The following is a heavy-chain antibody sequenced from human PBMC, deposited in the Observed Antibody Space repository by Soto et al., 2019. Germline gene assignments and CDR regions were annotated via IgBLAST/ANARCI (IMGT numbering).Heavy chain of an antibody. V-gene: IGHV1-8*01. D-gene: IGHD3-10*01. J-gene: IGHJ4*02. CDR3: ARAGRMVRGVMEYYFDY. CDR1: GYTFTSYD. Sequence: GASVKVSCKASGYTFTSYDINWVRQATGQGLEWMGWMNPNSGNTGYAQKFQGRVTMTRNTSISTAYMELSSLRSEDTAVYYCARAGRMVRGVMEYYFDYWGQGTLVTVSS. CDR2: MNPNSGNT.